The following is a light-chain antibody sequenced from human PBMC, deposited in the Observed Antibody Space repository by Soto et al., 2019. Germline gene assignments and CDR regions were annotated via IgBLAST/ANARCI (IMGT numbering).Light chain of an antibody. V-gene: IGKV1-6*01. J-gene: IGKJ3*01. CDR3: LQDNNYPS. CDR1: QDIGHD. Sequence: AIQMTQSPSTLSASVGDRVTITCRANQDIGHDLGWYQLKPGKAPRLLIYAASRLHSGVPSRFSGSGSGTVFTLTINGLQPEDFATYFCLQDNNYPSFGPGTNVDMK. CDR2: AAS.